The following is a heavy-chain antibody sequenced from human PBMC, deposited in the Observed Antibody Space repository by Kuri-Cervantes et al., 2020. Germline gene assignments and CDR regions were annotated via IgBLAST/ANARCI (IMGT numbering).Heavy chain of an antibody. CDR3: AKPRNLGLHWFDS. CDR1: GFTFSDYY. Sequence: GGSLRLSCAASGFTFSDYYMSWIRQAPGKGLERVSYISARVDIIHYADPVKGRFTISRDNSKNTLYLQMSSLRAEDTAVYYCAKPRNLGLHWFDSWGQGTLVTVSS. CDR2: ISARVDII. V-gene: IGHV3-11*04. J-gene: IGHJ5*01. D-gene: IGHD3-16*01.